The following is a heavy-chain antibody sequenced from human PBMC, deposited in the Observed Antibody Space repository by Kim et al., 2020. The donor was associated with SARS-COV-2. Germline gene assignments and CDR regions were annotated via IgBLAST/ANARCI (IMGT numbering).Heavy chain of an antibody. CDR3: ARMNVIAAAGPPDYFDY. V-gene: IGHV2-70*11. J-gene: IGHJ4*02. CDR1: GFSLSTSGMC. CDR2: IDWDDDK. Sequence: SGPTLVNPTQTLTLTCTFSGFSLSTSGMCVSWIRQPPGKALEWLARIDWDDDKYYSTSLKTRLTISKDTSKNQVVLTMTNMDPVDTATYYCARMNVIAAAGPPDYFDYWGQGTLVTVSS. D-gene: IGHD6-13*01.